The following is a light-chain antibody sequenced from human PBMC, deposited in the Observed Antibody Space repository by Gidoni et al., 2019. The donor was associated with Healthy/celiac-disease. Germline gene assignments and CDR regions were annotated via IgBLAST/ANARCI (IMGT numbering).Light chain of an antibody. CDR3: QAWDSSTASV. V-gene: IGLV3-1*01. CDR2: QDS. J-gene: IGLJ1*01. CDR1: KLGDKY. Sequence: SSELTQPPSVSVSPGQTASITCSGDKLGDKYACWHQQKPGQSPVLVIYQDSKRPSVIPERFSGSTSGNTATLTISVTQAMDEADYYCQAWDSSTASVFGTGTKVTVL.